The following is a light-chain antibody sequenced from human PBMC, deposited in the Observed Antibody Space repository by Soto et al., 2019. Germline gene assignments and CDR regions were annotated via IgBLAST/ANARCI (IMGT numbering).Light chain of an antibody. J-gene: IGLJ2*01. CDR2: EVY. CDR3: RSYSGTNNVV. V-gene: IGLV2-8*01. Sequence: QSALTQPPSASGSPGQSVTISCTGTSSDVGGYNHVCWYQQYPGKAPKLIISEVYKRPSGVPDRFSVSKSGNTASLTVSGLKAEDEADYYCRSYSGTNNVVFGGGTQLTVL. CDR1: SSDVGGYNH.